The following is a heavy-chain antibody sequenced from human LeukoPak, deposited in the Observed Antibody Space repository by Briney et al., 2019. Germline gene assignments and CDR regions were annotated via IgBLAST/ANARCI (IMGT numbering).Heavy chain of an antibody. D-gene: IGHD6-25*01. CDR2: INTSGST. CDR3: AREGGDPRWLDP. Sequence: SETLSLTCTVSGGSISSYYWTWIRQSAGKGLEWIGRINTSGSTNYNPTLRSRVTMSVNTSKNQFSLNLTSVTAADTAVYSCAREGGDPRWLDPWGQGTLVTVSS. V-gene: IGHV4-4*07. J-gene: IGHJ5*02. CDR1: GGSISSYY.